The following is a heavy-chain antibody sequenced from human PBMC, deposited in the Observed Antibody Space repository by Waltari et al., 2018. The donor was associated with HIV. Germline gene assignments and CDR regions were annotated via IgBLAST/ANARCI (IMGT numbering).Heavy chain of an antibody. CDR1: AFKFRTYW. V-gene: IGHV3-7*03. J-gene: IGHJ3*02. Sequence: EMWFVESGGGLVQPGGFLRLSCSSSAFKFRTYWVSWFRQVPGKGLEWLAKINEDGSEKNYVDSLRGRFTISRDNARNTLYLQMNSLSLEDTAMYYCARGPDDCEKGVCYAFDIWGQGTMVTVSS. CDR3: ARGPDDCEKGVCYAFDI. CDR2: INEDGSEK. D-gene: IGHD2-8*01.